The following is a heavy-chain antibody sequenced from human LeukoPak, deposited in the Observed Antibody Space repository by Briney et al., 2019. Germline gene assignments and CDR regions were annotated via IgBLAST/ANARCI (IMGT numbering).Heavy chain of an antibody. Sequence: ASVKVSCKASGYTFTSYGISWVRQAPGQGLEWMGWISAYNGNTNYAQKLQGRVTMTTDTSTSTAYMELRSLRSDDTAVYYCARQWPTRNVNNWDKWFDPWGQGTLVTVSS. CDR2: ISAYNGNT. D-gene: IGHD6-19*01. CDR3: ARQWPTRNVNNWDKWFDP. CDR1: GYTFTSYG. V-gene: IGHV1-18*01. J-gene: IGHJ5*02.